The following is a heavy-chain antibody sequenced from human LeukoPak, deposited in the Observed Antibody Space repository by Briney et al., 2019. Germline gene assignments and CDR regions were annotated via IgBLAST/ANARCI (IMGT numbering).Heavy chain of an antibody. CDR3: ARIQQWPNESFDY. CDR1: GFTFSSYD. V-gene: IGHV3-13*01. CDR2: IDTAGDT. Sequence: GGSLRLSCAASGFTFSSYDMHWLRHAPGKALGWVSAIDTAGDTYYPGSVKGRFTISRANAKNSLYLQMNSLRAGDTAVYYCARIQQWPNESFDYWGQGTLVTVSS. D-gene: IGHD6-19*01. J-gene: IGHJ4*02.